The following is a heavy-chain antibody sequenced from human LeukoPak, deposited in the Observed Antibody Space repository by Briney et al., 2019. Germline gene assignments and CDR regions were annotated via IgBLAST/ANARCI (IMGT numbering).Heavy chain of an antibody. CDR1: GYTLTGYY. CDR2: INPDSGAT. J-gene: IGHJ4*02. CDR3: ARDISAGIYMYEY. Sequence: GASVKVSCKASGYTLTGYYIHWVRQAPGQGLDWMGWINPDSGATKYAQKFQGRVTMTRDTSISTAYMELNRLRSDDTAVYYCARDISAGIYMYEYWGQGSLVTVSS. D-gene: IGHD2-15*01. V-gene: IGHV1-2*02.